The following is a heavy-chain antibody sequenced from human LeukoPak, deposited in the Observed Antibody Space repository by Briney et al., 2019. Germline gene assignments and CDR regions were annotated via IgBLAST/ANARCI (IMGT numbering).Heavy chain of an antibody. CDR2: IKQDGSVK. J-gene: IGHJ4*02. CDR1: GFTFRSYW. D-gene: IGHD5/OR15-5a*01. Sequence: GGSLRLSCAASGFTFRSYWMSWVRQAPGKGLEWVANIKQDGSVKYYVDSVKGRFTISRDNAKNSLYLQMNSLRAEDTAVYYCARDQGGKWSTARNYFDYWGQGTLVTVSS. V-gene: IGHV3-7*01. CDR3: ARDQGGKWSTARNYFDY.